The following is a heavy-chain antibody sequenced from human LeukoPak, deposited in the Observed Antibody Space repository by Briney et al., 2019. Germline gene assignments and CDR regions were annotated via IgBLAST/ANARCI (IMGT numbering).Heavy chain of an antibody. CDR2: IQSDGRTT. Sequence: GGSLRLSCAASGFTFSNCWMPWVRQAPGKGLEWVSRIQSDGRTTSYADSVKGRFTISRDNAKNTLYLQMNSLRAEDTAVYYCARDMYYYNSSAFYHYYYGMDVWGQGTTVTVSS. CDR1: GFTFSNCW. CDR3: ARDMYYYNSSAFYHYYYGMDV. D-gene: IGHD3-22*01. J-gene: IGHJ6*02. V-gene: IGHV3-74*01.